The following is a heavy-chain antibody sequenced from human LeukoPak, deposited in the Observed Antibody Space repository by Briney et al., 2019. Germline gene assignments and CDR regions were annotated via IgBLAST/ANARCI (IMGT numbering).Heavy chain of an antibody. J-gene: IGHJ6*03. CDR3: AKDRFEYCSSTSCYTPMDV. D-gene: IGHD2-2*02. CDR2: ISWNSGSI. Sequence: GGSLRLSCAASGFTFDDYAMHWVRQAPGKGLEWVSGISWNSGSIGYADSVKGRFTISRDNSKNTLYLQMNSLRAEDTAVYYCAKDRFEYCSSTSCYTPMDVWGKGTTVTVSS. CDR1: GFTFDDYA. V-gene: IGHV3-9*01.